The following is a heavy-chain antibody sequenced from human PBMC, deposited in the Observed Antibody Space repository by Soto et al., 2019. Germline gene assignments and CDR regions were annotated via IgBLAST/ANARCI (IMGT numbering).Heavy chain of an antibody. V-gene: IGHV1-46*01. Sequence: ASVKVSCKASGYTFTSYYMHWVRQAPGQGLEWMGIINPSGGSTNYAQNFQGRVTMTRDTSTTTVYMELSSLRSEDTAVYYCARTRAVDSSVYTGFDYWGQGTLVTVSS. J-gene: IGHJ4*02. CDR2: INPSGGST. CDR1: GYTFTSYY. CDR3: ARTRAVDSSVYTGFDY. D-gene: IGHD6-19*01.